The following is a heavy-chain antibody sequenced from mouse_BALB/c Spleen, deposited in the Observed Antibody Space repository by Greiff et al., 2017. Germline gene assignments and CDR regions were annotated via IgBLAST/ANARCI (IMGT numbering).Heavy chain of an antibody. CDR1: GFTFSDYY. CDR2: ISDGGSYT. CDR3: ARGGDYGYDWFAY. Sequence: EVMLVESGGGLVKPGGTLKLSCAASGFTFSDYYMYWVRQTPEKRLEWVATISDGGSYTYYPDSVKGRFTISRDNAKNNLYLQMSSLKSEDTAMYYCARGGDYGYDWFAYWGQGTLVTVSA. J-gene: IGHJ3*01. V-gene: IGHV5-4*02. D-gene: IGHD2-2*01.